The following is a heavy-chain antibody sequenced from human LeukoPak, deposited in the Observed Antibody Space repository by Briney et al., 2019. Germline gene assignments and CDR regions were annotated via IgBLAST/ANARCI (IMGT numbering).Heavy chain of an antibody. Sequence: GESLQIPPKGSGYSFTSYWIGWVRQMPGKGLEWMGIIYPGDSDTRYSPSFQGQVTISADKSISTAYLQWSSLKASDTAMYYCARQGYYYESSGDYIIDYWGQVTLVTVSS. CDR2: IYPGDSDT. J-gene: IGHJ4*02. D-gene: IGHD3-22*01. V-gene: IGHV5-51*01. CDR1: GYSFTSYW. CDR3: ARQGYYYESSGDYIIDY.